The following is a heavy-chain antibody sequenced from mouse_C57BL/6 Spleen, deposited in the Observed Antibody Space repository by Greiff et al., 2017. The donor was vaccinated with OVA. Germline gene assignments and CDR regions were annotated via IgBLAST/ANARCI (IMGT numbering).Heavy chain of an antibody. CDR3: ARGAQNYFDY. V-gene: IGHV3-6*01. Sequence: EVQRVESGPGLVKPSQSLSLTCSVTGYSITSGYYWNWIRQFPGNKLEWMGYISYDGSNNYNPSLKNRISITRDTSKNQFFLKLNSVTTEDTATYYCARGAQNYFDYWGQGTTLTVSS. J-gene: IGHJ2*01. CDR1: GYSITSGYY. CDR2: ISYDGSN. D-gene: IGHD3-2*02.